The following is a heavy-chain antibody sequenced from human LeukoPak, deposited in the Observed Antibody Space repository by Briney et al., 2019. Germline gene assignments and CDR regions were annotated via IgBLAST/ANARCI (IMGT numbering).Heavy chain of an antibody. CDR1: GFSLSTSGVG. Sequence: SGPTLVNPTQTLTLTCTFSGFSLSTSGVGVGWIRQPPRKALEWLALIYWNDDNPYSPSLNSRLTITKDTSKNQVVLTMTNMDPVDTATYYCAHIHSELPFDYWGQGTLVTVSS. V-gene: IGHV2-5*01. CDR2: IYWNDDN. J-gene: IGHJ4*02. CDR3: AHIHSELPFDY. D-gene: IGHD4-23*01.